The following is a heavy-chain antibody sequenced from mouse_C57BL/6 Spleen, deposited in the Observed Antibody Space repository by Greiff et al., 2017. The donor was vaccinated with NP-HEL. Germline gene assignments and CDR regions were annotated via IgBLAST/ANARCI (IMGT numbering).Heavy chain of an antibody. J-gene: IGHJ4*01. Sequence: ESGPGLVKPSQSLSLTCSVTGYSITSGYYWNWIRQFPGNKLEWMGYISYDGSNNYNPSLKNRISITRDTSKNQFFLKLNSVTTEDTATYYCASNWDYYAMDYWGQGTSVTVSS. D-gene: IGHD4-1*02. CDR3: ASNWDYYAMDY. CDR2: ISYDGSN. CDR1: GYSITSGYY. V-gene: IGHV3-6*01.